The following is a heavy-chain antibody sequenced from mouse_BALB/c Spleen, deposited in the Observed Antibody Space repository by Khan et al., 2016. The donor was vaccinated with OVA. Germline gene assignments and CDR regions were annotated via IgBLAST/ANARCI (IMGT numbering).Heavy chain of an antibody. CDR1: GFTFSSYA. CDR3: ARHNFGPCAY. Sequence: EVELVESGGGLVKPGGSLKLSCAASGFTFSSYAMSWVRQTPEKRLEWVATINSDGTYTYYPDSVKGRFTISRDNAKNTLYLQMSSLRSEDTAMYYCARHNFGPCAYWGQGTLVTVSA. J-gene: IGHJ3*01. V-gene: IGHV5-9-3*01. D-gene: IGHD1-3*01. CDR2: INSDGTYT.